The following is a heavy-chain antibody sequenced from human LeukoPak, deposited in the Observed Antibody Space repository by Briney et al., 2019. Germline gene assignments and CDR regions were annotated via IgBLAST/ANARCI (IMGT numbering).Heavy chain of an antibody. CDR1: GFTFSSNW. J-gene: IGHJ4*02. V-gene: IGHV3-74*01. CDR3: VRDLGGRSGH. CDR2: INEDGSTT. D-gene: IGHD1-26*01. Sequence: GGSLRLSCAASGFTFSSNWMHWVRQAPGKGLVWVSRINEDGSTTNYADSVKGRSTIFRDNTKNTLYLQMNSLRAEDTAVYYCVRDLGGRSGHWGQGTLVTVSS.